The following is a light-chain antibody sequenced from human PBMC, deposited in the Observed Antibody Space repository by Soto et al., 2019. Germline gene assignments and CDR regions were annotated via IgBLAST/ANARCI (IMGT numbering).Light chain of an antibody. CDR1: NSDIGAYDH. V-gene: IGLV2-14*01. CDR3: TSYTHRRTCV. CDR2: EVA. J-gene: IGLJ1*01. Sequence: QSALTQPASVSGSPGQSITISCTGTNSDIGAYDHDSWYQQYPGKVPKVLISEVANRPSGVSYRFSGSKSGNTASLSISGLQAEDEADDYCTSYTHRRTCVVVSGTKVTGL.